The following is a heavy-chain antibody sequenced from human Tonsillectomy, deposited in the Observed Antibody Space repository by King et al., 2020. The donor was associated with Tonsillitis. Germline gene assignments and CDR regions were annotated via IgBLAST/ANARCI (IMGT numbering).Heavy chain of an antibody. CDR2: INPSGRT. Sequence: VQLPQWGAGLLKPSETLSLTCAVYGGSFSGNYWTWIRQSPGKGLEWIGEINPSGRTNDNPSLKSRVTISVDTSKNQFSLNLTSVTAADTAIYYCARERRIPKYVGNDYMHAFEVWGQGTMVTVSS. J-gene: IGHJ3*01. CDR1: GGSFSGNY. CDR3: ARERRIPKYVGNDYMHAFEV. D-gene: IGHD1-1*01. V-gene: IGHV4-34*01.